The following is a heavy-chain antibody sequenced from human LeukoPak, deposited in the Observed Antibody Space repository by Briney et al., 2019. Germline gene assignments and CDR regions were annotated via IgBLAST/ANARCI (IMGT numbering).Heavy chain of an antibody. CDR3: AKDRSRNYDFWSGYPLH. CDR2: IRGSGGST. D-gene: IGHD3-3*01. V-gene: IGHV3-23*01. CDR1: GFTLSSYA. J-gene: IGHJ4*02. Sequence: PGGSLRLSCAASGFTLSSYAMSWVRQAPGKGLEWVSAIRGSGGSTYYADSVKGRFTISRDNSKNTLYLQMNSLRAEDTAVYYCAKDRSRNYDFWSGYPLHWGQGTLVTVSS.